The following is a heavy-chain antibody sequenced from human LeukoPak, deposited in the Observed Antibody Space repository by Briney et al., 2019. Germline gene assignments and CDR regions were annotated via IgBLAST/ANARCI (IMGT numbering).Heavy chain of an antibody. CDR1: GYTFTSYG. V-gene: IGHV1-18*01. D-gene: IGHD5-18*01. J-gene: IGHJ5*02. Sequence: ASVKVSCKASGYTFTSYGISWVRQAPGQGLEWMGWISAYNGNTNYAQKLQGRVTMTTDTSTSTAYMDLRSLRSDDTAVYYCARDQSFANTAMGLYNWFDPWGQGTLVTVSS. CDR3: ARDQSFANTAMGLYNWFDP. CDR2: ISAYNGNT.